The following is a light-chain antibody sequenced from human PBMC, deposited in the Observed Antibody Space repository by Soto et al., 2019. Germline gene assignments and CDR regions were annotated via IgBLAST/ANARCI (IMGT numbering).Light chain of an antibody. J-gene: IGKJ5*01. Sequence: EFVLTQSPGTLSLSPGAVATLSCRASQTVRNNYLAWYQQKPGQAPRLLIYGASSRATGIPDRFSGSGSGTDCTLTITRLEPEDVAVYYCQQYGSSSITFGQGTRLEIK. CDR3: QQYGSSSIT. CDR1: QTVRNNY. V-gene: IGKV3-20*01. CDR2: GAS.